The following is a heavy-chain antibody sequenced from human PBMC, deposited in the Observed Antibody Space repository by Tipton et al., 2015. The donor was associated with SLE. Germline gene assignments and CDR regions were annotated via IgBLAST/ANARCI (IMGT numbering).Heavy chain of an antibody. Sequence: TLSLTCAVYGGSFSDYYRNWIRQPPGKGLEWSGEINHSGSTNYNPSPKSRVTISVDTSKNQFSLKLTSVTAADTAVDYCASRRDSSGCPYWGQGTLDTVSS. CDR3: ASRRDSSGCPY. V-gene: IGHV4-34*01. D-gene: IGHD6-19*01. CDR2: INHSGST. J-gene: IGHJ4*02. CDR1: GGSFSDYY.